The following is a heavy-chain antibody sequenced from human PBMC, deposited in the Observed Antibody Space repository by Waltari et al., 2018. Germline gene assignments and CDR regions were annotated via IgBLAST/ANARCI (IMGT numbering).Heavy chain of an antibody. CDR1: GYSFTSYW. Sequence: EVQLVQSGAEVKKPGESLKISCKGSGYSFTSYWIGWVRQMPGKGLEWMGIIYPGDADTRYSPSFQGQVTISADKSISTAYLQWSSLKASDTAMYYCARAYYYDSSGTGNDYWGQGTLVTVSS. CDR2: IYPGDADT. J-gene: IGHJ4*02. CDR3: ARAYYYDSSGTGNDY. D-gene: IGHD3-22*01. V-gene: IGHV5-51*03.